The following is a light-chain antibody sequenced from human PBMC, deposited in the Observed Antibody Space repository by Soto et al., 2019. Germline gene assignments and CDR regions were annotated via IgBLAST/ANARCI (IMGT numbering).Light chain of an antibody. Sequence: QTVVTQPPSVSGAPGQRVTISCTGTSSNIGADYNVHWYRQLPGTAPKLLIYGNNHRPSGVPDRFSGSKSGTSASLAITGLQTEDEADYYCQSYDTGLRGMIFGGGTKLTVL. CDR2: GNN. V-gene: IGLV1-40*01. CDR3: QSYDTGLRGMI. CDR1: SSNIGADYN. J-gene: IGLJ2*01.